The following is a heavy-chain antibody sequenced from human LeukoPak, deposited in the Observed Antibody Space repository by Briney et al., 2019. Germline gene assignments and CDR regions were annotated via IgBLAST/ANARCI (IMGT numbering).Heavy chain of an antibody. CDR3: AKRRKYYYDSSRNDAFDI. Sequence: SETLSLTCAVYGGSFSGYYWGWIRQPPGKGLEWIGSIYYSGSTYYNPSLKSRVTISVDTSKNQFSLKLSSVTAADTAVYYCAKRRKYYYDSSRNDAFDIWGQGTMVTVSS. V-gene: IGHV4-39*01. J-gene: IGHJ3*02. CDR1: GGSFSGYY. CDR2: IYYSGST. D-gene: IGHD3-22*01.